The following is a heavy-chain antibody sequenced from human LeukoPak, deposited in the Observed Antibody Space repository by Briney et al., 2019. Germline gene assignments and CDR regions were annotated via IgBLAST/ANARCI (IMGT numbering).Heavy chain of an antibody. CDR1: GGSVTNDDYF. V-gene: IGHV4-30-4*01. CDR3: ARGLRYSESYVVEH. Sequence: PSETLSLTCTVSGGSVTNDDYFWSWTRQPPGEGLEWIAYIYYTAGTYYNPSLKSRVTLSIDTSRNQFSLKLSSVTAADTAVYYCARGLRYSESYVVEHWGQGTLVTVSS. CDR2: IYYTAGT. J-gene: IGHJ4*02. D-gene: IGHD1-26*01.